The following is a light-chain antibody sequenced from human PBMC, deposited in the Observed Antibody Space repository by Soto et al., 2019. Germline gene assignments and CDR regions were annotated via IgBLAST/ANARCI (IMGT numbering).Light chain of an antibody. CDR1: QSVTSSH. J-gene: IGKJ1*01. V-gene: IGKV4-1*01. Sequence: THSPGTLSLSPGERATLSCRASQSVTSSHLAWYQQKPGQPPKLLIYWASTRESGVPDRFSGSASGTDFTLTISSLQAEDVAVYYCQQYYSTWTFGQGTKVDIK. CDR2: WAS. CDR3: QQYYSTWT.